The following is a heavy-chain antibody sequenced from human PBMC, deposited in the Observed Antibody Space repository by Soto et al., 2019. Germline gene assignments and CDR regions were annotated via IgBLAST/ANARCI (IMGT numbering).Heavy chain of an antibody. J-gene: IGHJ5*02. V-gene: IGHV1-69*08. CDR1: GGTFSSYT. D-gene: IGHD1-7*01. CDR2: IIPILGIA. Sequence: QVQLVQSGAEVKKPGSSVKVSCKSSGGTFSSYTISWVRQATGQGLEWMGRIIPILGIANYAQKFQGRVTITADKSTSTAYMELSSLRSEDTAVYYCAREELGFDHWGEGTLVTVSS. CDR3: AREELGFDH.